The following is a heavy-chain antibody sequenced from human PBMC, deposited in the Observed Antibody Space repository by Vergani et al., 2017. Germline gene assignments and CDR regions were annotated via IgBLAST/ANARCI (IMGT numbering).Heavy chain of an antibody. Sequence: QVQLQQWGAGLLKPSETLSLTCAVYGGSFSGYYWSWIRQHPGKGLEWIGYIYYSGSTYYNPSLKSRVTISVDTSKSQFSLKLSSVTAADTAVYYCARAFDYYYYYMDVWGKGTTVTVSS. V-gene: IGHV4-34*01. D-gene: IGHD3-3*01. J-gene: IGHJ6*03. CDR3: ARAFDYYYYYMDV. CDR2: IYYSGST. CDR1: GGSFSGYY.